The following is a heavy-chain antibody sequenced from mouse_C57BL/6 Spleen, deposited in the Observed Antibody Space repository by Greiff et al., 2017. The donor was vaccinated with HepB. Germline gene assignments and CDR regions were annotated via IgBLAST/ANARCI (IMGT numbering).Heavy chain of an antibody. CDR1: GYTFTDYE. CDR2: IDPETGGT. Sequence: VQLQQSGAELVRPGASVTLSCKASGYTFTDYEMLWVKQTPVHGLEWIGAIDPETGGTAYNQKFKGKAILTADKSSSTAYMELRSLTSEDSAVYYCTRSGTPSGYVGNYWGQGTTLTVSS. V-gene: IGHV1-15*01. D-gene: IGHD3-2*02. CDR3: TRSGTPSGYVGNY. J-gene: IGHJ2*01.